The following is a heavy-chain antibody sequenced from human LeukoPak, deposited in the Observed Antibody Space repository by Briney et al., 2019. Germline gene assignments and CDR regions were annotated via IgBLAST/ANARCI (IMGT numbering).Heavy chain of an antibody. CDR1: GGSISSGGYY. J-gene: IGHJ6*02. V-gene: IGHV4-61*08. D-gene: IGHD6-13*01. Sequence: KSSETLSLTCAVSGGSISSGGYYWSWIRQPPGMGLEWIGYIYYSGSTNYNPSLKSRVTISVDTSKNQFSLKLSSVTAADTAVYYCARDGTPYSSSWYLRSYYYYGMDVWGQGTTVTVSS. CDR3: ARDGTPYSSSWYLRSYYYYGMDV. CDR2: IYYSGST.